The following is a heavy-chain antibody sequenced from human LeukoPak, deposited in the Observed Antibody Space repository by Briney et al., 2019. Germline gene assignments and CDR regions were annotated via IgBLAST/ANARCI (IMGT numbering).Heavy chain of an antibody. J-gene: IGHJ4*02. CDR3: ARGPSHTIFGVVLFDY. D-gene: IGHD3-3*01. CDR1: GFTFDDYG. CDR2: INWNGGST. V-gene: IGHV3-20*04. Sequence: GGSLRLSCAASGFTFDDYGMSWVRQAPGKGLEWVSGINWNGGSTGYADSVKGRFTISRDNAKNSLYLQMNSLRAGDTALYYCARGPSHTIFGVVLFDYWGQGTLVTVSS.